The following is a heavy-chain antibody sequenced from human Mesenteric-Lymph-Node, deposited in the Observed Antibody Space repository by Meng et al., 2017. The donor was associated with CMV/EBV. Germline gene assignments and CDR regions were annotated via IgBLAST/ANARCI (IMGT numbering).Heavy chain of an antibody. J-gene: IGHJ4*02. V-gene: IGHV4-34*01. CDR2: INHSGST. D-gene: IGHD2-2*01. Sequence: TLSLTCAVYGGSFSAWFRQPPGKGLEWIGEINHSGSTNYNPSLKSRVTISIDTSENQFSLKLNSVTAADTAVYYCAAAMTQPGAFDYWGQGTLVTVSS. CDR3: AAAMTQPGAFDY. CDR1: GGSFSA.